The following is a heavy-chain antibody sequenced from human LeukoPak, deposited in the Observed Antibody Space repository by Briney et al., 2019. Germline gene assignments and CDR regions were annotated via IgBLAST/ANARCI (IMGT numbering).Heavy chain of an antibody. Sequence: ASVKVSCKASGYTFTGYYMHWVRQAPGQGLEWMGWINPNSGGTNYAQKFQGRVTMTTDTSISTAYMEVGWLRSEDTAVYYCARAGYSDYDYPLDGFDIWGQGTMVTVSS. D-gene: IGHD5-12*01. CDR2: INPNSGGT. CDR3: ARAGYSDYDYPLDGFDI. J-gene: IGHJ3*02. CDR1: GYTFTGYY. V-gene: IGHV1-2*02.